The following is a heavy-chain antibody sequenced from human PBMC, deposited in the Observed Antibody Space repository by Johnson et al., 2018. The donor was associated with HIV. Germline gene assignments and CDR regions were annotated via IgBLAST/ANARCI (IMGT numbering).Heavy chain of an antibody. J-gene: IGHJ3*02. CDR2: ISY. CDR3: AKERSTYYNFWSGSAGNDAFDI. V-gene: IGHV3-30*18. D-gene: IGHD3-3*01. CDR1: GFIFSDYY. Sequence: QVQLVESGGGLVKPGGSLRLSCAASGFIFSDYYLTWIRQAPGKGLEWVAVISYGDSVKGRFTISRDNSKNTLYVQMISLRAEDTAVYYCAKERSTYYNFWSGSAGNDAFDIWGQGTMVTVSS.